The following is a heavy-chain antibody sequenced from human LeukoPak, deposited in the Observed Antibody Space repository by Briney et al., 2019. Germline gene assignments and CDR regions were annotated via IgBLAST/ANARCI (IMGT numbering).Heavy chain of an antibody. Sequence: ASVKVSCKASGYTFTGYYMHWVRQAPGQGLEWMGWINPNSGGTNYAQKFQGRVTMTRDTPISTAYMELSRLRSDDTAVYYCARVSGGWLRPTYYFDYWGQGTLVTVSS. CDR3: ARVSGGWLRPTYYFDY. CDR2: INPNSGGT. CDR1: GYTFTGYY. D-gene: IGHD5-12*01. J-gene: IGHJ4*02. V-gene: IGHV1-2*02.